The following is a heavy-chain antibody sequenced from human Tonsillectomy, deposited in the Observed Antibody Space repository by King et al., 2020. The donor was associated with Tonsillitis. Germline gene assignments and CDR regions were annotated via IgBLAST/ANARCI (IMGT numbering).Heavy chain of an antibody. J-gene: IGHJ4*02. D-gene: IGHD6-19*01. Sequence: EVQLVESGGGLVQPGGSLRLSCAASGFTFSSYAMTWVRQAPGKGLEWVSAISGSAGSTYYADSVKGRFTISRDNSKNTLYLQMNSLRAEDTAVYYCAKLGFSSGWYGYFDYWGQGTLVTVSS. CDR3: AKLGFSSGWYGYFDY. V-gene: IGHV3-23*04. CDR1: GFTFSSYA. CDR2: ISGSAGST.